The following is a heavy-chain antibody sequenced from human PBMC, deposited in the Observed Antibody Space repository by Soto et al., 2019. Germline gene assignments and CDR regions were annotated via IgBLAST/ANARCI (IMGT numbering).Heavy chain of an antibody. CDR3: ARGMVGYYCGSGSSLSWFDP. J-gene: IGHJ5*02. Sequence: QVQLQQWGAGLLKPSETLSLTCAVYGGSFSGYYWSWIRQPPGKGLEWIGEINHSGSTNYNPSLMTRVTTSVDTSXPQXSXSLSSVTAADTAVYYCARGMVGYYCGSGSSLSWFDPWGQGTLVTVSS. D-gene: IGHD3-10*01. CDR1: GGSFSGYY. V-gene: IGHV4-34*01. CDR2: INHSGST.